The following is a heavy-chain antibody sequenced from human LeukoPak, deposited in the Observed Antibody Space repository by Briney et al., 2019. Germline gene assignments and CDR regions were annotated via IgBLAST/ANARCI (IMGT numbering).Heavy chain of an antibody. CDR2: IVVGSGNT. CDR1: GFTFTSSA. D-gene: IGHD3-22*01. V-gene: IGHV1-58*02. Sequence: SVKVSCKASGFTFTSSAMQWVRQARGQRLEWIGWIVVGSGNTNYAQKFQERVTITRDMSTSTAYMELSSLRSDDTAVYYCARGFNGITMIEHDYWGQGTLVTVSS. CDR3: ARGFNGITMIEHDY. J-gene: IGHJ4*02.